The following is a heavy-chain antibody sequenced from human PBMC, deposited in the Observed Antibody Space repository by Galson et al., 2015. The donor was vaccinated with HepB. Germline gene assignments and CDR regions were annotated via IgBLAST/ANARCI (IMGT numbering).Heavy chain of an antibody. J-gene: IGHJ5*02. D-gene: IGHD1-7*01. CDR3: AKAPEHRITGATIGSDP. V-gene: IGHV3-9*01. CDR1: GFAFDDYA. CDR2: ISWNSGSI. Sequence: SLRLSCAASGFAFDDYAMHWVRQAPGKGLEWVSGISWNSGSIGYADSGKGRFTISRDNAKNSLYLQMNSLRAEDTALYYCAKAPEHRITGATIGSDPWGQGTLVTVSS.